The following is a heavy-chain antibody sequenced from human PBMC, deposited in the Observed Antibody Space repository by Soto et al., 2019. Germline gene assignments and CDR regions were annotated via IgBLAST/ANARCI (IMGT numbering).Heavy chain of an antibody. CDR1: GFTFDDYA. Sequence: GGSLRLSCAASGFTFDDYAMHWVRQFPGKGLEWVSGINWNSGSIGYGDFVKGRFAISRDNAKNSLHLQMNGLSAEDTAFYYCVKDESINWYSGHFRHWGQGTLVTVSS. D-gene: IGHD6-13*01. CDR2: INWNSGSI. V-gene: IGHV3-9*01. CDR3: VKDESINWYSGHFRH. J-gene: IGHJ1*01.